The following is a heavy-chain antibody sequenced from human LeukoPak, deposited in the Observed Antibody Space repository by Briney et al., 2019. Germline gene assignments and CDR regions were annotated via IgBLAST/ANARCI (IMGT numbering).Heavy chain of an antibody. D-gene: IGHD1-26*01. Sequence: SETLSLTCTGSAGSISSYYWSWIRQPPGKGLEWIGYIYYSGSTNYNPSLKSRVTISVDTSKNQFSLKLSSVTAADTAVYYCARWVGATLSGQTYYFDYWGQGTLVTVSS. CDR2: IYYSGST. CDR1: AGSISSYY. V-gene: IGHV4-59*01. J-gene: IGHJ4*02. CDR3: ARWVGATLSGQTYYFDY.